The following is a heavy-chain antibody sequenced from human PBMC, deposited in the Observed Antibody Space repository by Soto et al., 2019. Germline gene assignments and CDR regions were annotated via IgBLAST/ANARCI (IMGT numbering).Heavy chain of an antibody. Sequence: GGSLRLSCAGSGFTFINYAMTWVRQAPGKGLEWVSSISNRGSDTYYVDSVKGRFTISRDNSKNTLYLQMNSLRAEDTAVYYCAKDTYSSSWYFWGQGTLVTVSS. V-gene: IGHV3-23*01. J-gene: IGHJ4*02. CDR3: AKDTYSSSWYF. D-gene: IGHD6-13*01. CDR1: GFTFINYA. CDR2: ISNRGSDT.